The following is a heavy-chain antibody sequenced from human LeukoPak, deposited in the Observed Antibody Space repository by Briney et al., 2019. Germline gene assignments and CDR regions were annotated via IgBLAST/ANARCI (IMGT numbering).Heavy chain of an antibody. CDR1: GFTFSSYS. CDR2: ISSSSSTI. J-gene: IGHJ5*02. D-gene: IGHD3-16*02. V-gene: IGHV3-48*01. Sequence: QSGGSLRLSCAASGFTFSSYSMNWVRQAPGKGLEWVSYISSSSSTIYYADSVKGRFTISRDNAKNSLYLQMNSLRAEDTAVYYCARDGNDYVLGSYRSNWFDPWGQGTLVTVSS. CDR3: ARDGNDYVLGSYRSNWFDP.